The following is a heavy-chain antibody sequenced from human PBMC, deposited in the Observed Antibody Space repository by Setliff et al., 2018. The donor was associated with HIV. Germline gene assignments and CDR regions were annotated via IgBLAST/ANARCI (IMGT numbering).Heavy chain of an antibody. Sequence: KTSETLSLTCTVSGGSISSGDYFLSWIRQAPGKGLEWIGCIYYSGSAYYNPSLQRRVTISVDTSKNQFSLKLRSVTAADTAVYYCARNAYESNGYFDSWGQGTLVTVSS. D-gene: IGHD3-22*01. CDR2: IYYSGSA. CDR1: GGSISSGDYF. J-gene: IGHJ4*02. V-gene: IGHV4-30-4*08. CDR3: ARNAYESNGYFDS.